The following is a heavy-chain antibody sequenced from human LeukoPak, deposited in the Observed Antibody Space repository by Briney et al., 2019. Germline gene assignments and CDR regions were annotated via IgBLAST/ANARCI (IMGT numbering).Heavy chain of an antibody. D-gene: IGHD3-3*01. V-gene: IGHV1-2*02. CDR2: INPNSGGT. J-gene: IGHJ4*02. Sequence: GASVKVSCKASGGTFSSYAISWVRQAPGQGLEWMGWINPNSGGTNYAQKFQGRVTMTRDTSISTAYMELSRLRSDDTAVYYCARATYYDFWSGYWGYWGQGTLVTVSS. CDR3: ARATYYDFWSGYWGY. CDR1: GGTFSSYA.